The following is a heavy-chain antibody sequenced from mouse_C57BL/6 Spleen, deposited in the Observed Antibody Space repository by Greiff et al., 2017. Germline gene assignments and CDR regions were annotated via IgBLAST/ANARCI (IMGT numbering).Heavy chain of an antibody. D-gene: IGHD1-1*01. CDR1: GFTFSSYA. V-gene: IGHV5-4*01. Sequence: EVKLVESGGGLVKPGGSLKLSCAASGFTFSSYAMSWVRQTPEKRLEWVATISDGGSYTYYPDNVKGRVTISRDNAKNNLYLQMSHLKSEDTAMYYCAREGTTVFDYWGQGTTLTVSS. CDR2: ISDGGSYT. CDR3: AREGTTVFDY. J-gene: IGHJ2*01.